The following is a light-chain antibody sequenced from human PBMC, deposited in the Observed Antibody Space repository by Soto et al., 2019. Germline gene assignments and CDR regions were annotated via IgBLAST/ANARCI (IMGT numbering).Light chain of an antibody. CDR3: SSYTSRSPLYV. Sequence: QSALTQPASVSGSPGQSITISCTGTSSDVGAYNYVSWYQQHPGKAPKLMIYDVSNRPSGVSNRFSGSKSGNTASLTISGLQAEDEADYYCSSYTSRSPLYVFGTGTKLTVL. J-gene: IGLJ1*01. V-gene: IGLV2-14*01. CDR1: SSDVGAYNY. CDR2: DVS.